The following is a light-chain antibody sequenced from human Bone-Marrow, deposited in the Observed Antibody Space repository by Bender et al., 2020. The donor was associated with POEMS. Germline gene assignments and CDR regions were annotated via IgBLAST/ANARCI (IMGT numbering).Light chain of an antibody. V-gene: IGLV3-1*01. CDR2: QDN. CDR3: QAWDTFVV. CDR1: NLGDKY. J-gene: IGLJ2*01. Sequence: SYELTQPPSVSVSPGQTASITCSGDNLGDKYVSWYQQRPGQSPVLLIYQDNKRPSAIPERFSGSNSGNTATLTISVTQPMDEADYYCQAWDTFVVFGGGTKLTV.